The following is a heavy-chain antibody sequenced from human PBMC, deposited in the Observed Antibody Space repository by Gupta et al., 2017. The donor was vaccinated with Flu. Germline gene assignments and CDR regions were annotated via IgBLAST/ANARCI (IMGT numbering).Heavy chain of an antibody. CDR2: ISYDGSNK. CDR3: AKKHSSGWNFDY. J-gene: IGHJ4*02. CDR1: GFTFSSYG. V-gene: IGHV3-30*18. Sequence: QVQLVESGGGVVQPVRSLRLSCAASGFTFSSYGMHWVRQAPGKGLEWVAVISYDGSNKYYADSVKGRFTISRDNSKNTLYLQMNSLRAEDTAVYYCAKKHSSGWNFDYWGQGTLVTVSS. D-gene: IGHD6-19*01.